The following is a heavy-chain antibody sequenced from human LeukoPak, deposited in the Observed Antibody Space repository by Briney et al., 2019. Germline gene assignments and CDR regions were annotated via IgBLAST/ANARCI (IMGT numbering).Heavy chain of an antibody. J-gene: IGHJ4*02. D-gene: IGHD6-13*01. CDR1: GFTFSSYA. Sequence: GGSLRLSCSASGFTFSSYAMHWVRQAPGKGLEYVSAISINGGSTYYTDSVKGRFTISRDNSKNTLYLQMSGLRDEDTAVYYCVKPSISAAGTDHWGQGTLVTVSS. CDR3: VKPSISAAGTDH. CDR2: ISINGGST. V-gene: IGHV3-64D*06.